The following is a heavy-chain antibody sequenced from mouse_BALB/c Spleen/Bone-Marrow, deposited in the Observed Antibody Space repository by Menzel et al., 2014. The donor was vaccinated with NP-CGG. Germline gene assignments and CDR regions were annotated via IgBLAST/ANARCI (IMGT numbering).Heavy chain of an antibody. D-gene: IGHD1-1*01. CDR3: TIRYYAMDY. J-gene: IGHJ4*01. Sequence: VMLVESGAELARPGASVKMSCQASGYTFXRYTMHWEKQRPGQGLEWIGYIIPSSGYTNYNQKFKDKATLTADKSSSTAYMQLSSLASEDSAVYYCTIRYYAMDYWGQGTSVTVSS. CDR2: IIPSSGYT. V-gene: IGHV1-4*01. CDR1: GYTFXRYT.